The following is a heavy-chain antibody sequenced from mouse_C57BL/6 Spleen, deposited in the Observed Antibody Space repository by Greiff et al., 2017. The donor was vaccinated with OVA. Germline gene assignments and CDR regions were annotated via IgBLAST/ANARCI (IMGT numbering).Heavy chain of an antibody. J-gene: IGHJ2*01. CDR3: AKRDYYGSFDY. D-gene: IGHD1-1*01. V-gene: IGHV5-17*01. Sequence: EVKLVESGGGLVKPGGSLKLSCAASGFTFSDYGMHWVRQAPEKGLEWVAYISSGSSTIYYADTVKGRFTISRDNAKNTLFLQMTSLRSEDTAMYYCAKRDYYGSFDYWGQGTTLTVSS. CDR2: ISSGSSTI. CDR1: GFTFSDYG.